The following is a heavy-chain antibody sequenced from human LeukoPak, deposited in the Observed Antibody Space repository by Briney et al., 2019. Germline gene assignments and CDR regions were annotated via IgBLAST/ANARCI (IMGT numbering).Heavy chain of an antibody. D-gene: IGHD2-2*01. CDR2: INPSGGST. CDR3: ASGTSRNWYFDL. V-gene: IGHV1-46*01. Sequence: ASVKVSCMASGYTFTSYYMHWVRQAPGQGLEWMGIINPSGGSTSYAQKFQGRVTMTRDTSTSTVYMELSSLRSEDTAVYYCASGTSRNWYFDLWGRGTLVTVSS. J-gene: IGHJ2*01. CDR1: GYTFTSYY.